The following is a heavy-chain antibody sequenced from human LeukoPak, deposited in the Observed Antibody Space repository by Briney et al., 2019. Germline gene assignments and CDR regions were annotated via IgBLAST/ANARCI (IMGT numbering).Heavy chain of an antibody. Sequence: GASGKVSCKASGYTFTSYYMHWVRQAPGQGLEWMGIINPSGGSTSYAQKFQGRVTMTRDTSTSTVYMELSSLRSEDTAVYYCARDLGELLPQGGFDPWGQGTLVTVSS. J-gene: IGHJ5*02. CDR2: INPSGGST. D-gene: IGHD1-26*01. CDR1: GYTFTSYY. V-gene: IGHV1-46*01. CDR3: ARDLGELLPQGGFDP.